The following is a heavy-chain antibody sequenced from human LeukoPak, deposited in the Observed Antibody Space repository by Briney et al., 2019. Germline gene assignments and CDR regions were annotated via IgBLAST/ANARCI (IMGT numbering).Heavy chain of an antibody. D-gene: IGHD5-12*01. CDR1: GGSFSGYY. Sequence: SETLSLTCAVYGGSFSGYYWSWIRQPPGKGLEWIGEINHSVGTNYNPSLKSRVTISVDTSKNQFSLKLSSVTAADTAVYYCAREGSGYAKDYWGQGTLVTVSS. V-gene: IGHV4-34*01. CDR3: AREGSGYAKDY. J-gene: IGHJ4*02. CDR2: INHSVGT.